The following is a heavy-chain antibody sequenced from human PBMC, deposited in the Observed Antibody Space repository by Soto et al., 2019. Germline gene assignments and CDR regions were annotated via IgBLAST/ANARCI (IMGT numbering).Heavy chain of an antibody. CDR2: IYPGDSET. CDR1: GYSFTSYW. CDR3: ARHSEDTVTPDF. V-gene: IGHV5-51*01. Sequence: GESLKISCKGSGYSFTSYWIGWVRQMPGKGLEWMGIIYPGDSETRYRPSFQGQVTISADKSISTAYLQWSSLEASDTAMYYCARHSEDTVTPDFWGQGTLVTVSS. D-gene: IGHD4-17*01. J-gene: IGHJ4*02.